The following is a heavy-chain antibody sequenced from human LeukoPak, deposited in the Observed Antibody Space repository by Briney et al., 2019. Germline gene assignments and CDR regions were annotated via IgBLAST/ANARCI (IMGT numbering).Heavy chain of an antibody. CDR2: INPNSGGT. D-gene: IGHD3-10*01. CDR1: GYTFTAYY. CDR3: ARGVNDGFPYYFDY. Sequence: ASVKVSCKASGYTFTAYYLHWVRQAPGQGLEWMGWINPNSGGTNYEQKFQGRVTMTRDTSISTAYMELSGLRSDDTAVYYCARGVNDGFPYYFDYWGQGTLVTVSS. J-gene: IGHJ4*02. V-gene: IGHV1-2*02.